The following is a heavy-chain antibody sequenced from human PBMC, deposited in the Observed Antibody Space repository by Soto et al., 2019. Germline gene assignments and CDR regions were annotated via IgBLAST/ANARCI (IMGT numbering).Heavy chain of an antibody. Sequence: ASVKVSCKASGYTFTSYAMHWVRQAPGQRLEWMGWINAGNGNTKYSQKFQGRVTITRDTSASTAYMELSSLRSEDTAVYYCATALRIAAAGYFDYWGQGTLVTVS. CDR1: GYTFTSYA. J-gene: IGHJ4*02. CDR3: ATALRIAAAGYFDY. CDR2: INAGNGNT. D-gene: IGHD6-13*01. V-gene: IGHV1-3*01.